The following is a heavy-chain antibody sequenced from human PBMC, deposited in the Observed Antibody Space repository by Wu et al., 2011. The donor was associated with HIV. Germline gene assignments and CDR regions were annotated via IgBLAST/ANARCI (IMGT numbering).Heavy chain of an antibody. D-gene: IGHD4-23*01. Sequence: QVQLAQSRAEVQKPGASVKVSCKASGYTFTAYYVHWVRQAPGQGLEWMGWINPNTGDTNYAQKFQGRVTMTRDTSISTAYMELSRLRSDDTALYYCARAPPTVVRSTPDDWGQGTLVTVSP. CDR2: INPNTGDT. V-gene: IGHV1-2*02. J-gene: IGHJ4*02. CDR3: ARAPPTVVRSTPDD. CDR1: GYTFTAYY.